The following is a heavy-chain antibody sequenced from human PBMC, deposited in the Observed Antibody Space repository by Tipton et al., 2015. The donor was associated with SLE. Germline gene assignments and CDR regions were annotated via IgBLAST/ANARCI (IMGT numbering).Heavy chain of an antibody. D-gene: IGHD6-19*01. CDR3: ARGAAVAVPVDY. CDR1: GGSISSGSYY. CDR2: IYTSGST. V-gene: IGHV4-61*09. J-gene: IGHJ4*02. Sequence: TLSLTCTVSGGSISSGSYYWSWIRQPAGQGLEWIGHIYTSGSTNYNPSHKSRVTISVDTSKNQFSLKLSSVTAADTAVYYCARGAAVAVPVDYWGQRTLVTVSS.